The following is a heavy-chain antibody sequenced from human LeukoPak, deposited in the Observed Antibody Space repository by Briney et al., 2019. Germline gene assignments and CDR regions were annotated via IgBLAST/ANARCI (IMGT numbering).Heavy chain of an antibody. D-gene: IGHD1-7*01. J-gene: IGHJ4*02. V-gene: IGHV3-23*03. Sequence: AGGSLRLSCAASGFTFSSYAMSWVRQAPGKGLEWVSVIYGAGAGITYYIDSVKGRFTISRDNSRNTVYLQMNSLRAEDTAVYYCARELGDWGQGTLVTVSS. CDR3: ARELGD. CDR1: GFTFSSYA. CDR2: IYGAGAGIT.